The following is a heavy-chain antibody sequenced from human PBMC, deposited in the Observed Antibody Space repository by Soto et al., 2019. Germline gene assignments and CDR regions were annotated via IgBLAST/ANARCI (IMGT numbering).Heavy chain of an antibody. CDR2: INHSGST. CDR3: ARVVRGPWFGVERASTRYGMDV. Sequence: QVQLQQWGAGLLKPSETLSLTCAVYGGSFSGYYWSWIRQPPGKGLEWIGEINHSGSTNYNPSLKSRVTISVDTSKNQFSLELSSVTAADTAIYYCARVVRGPWFGVERASTRYGMDVWGQGTTVTVSS. J-gene: IGHJ6*02. D-gene: IGHD3-10*01. V-gene: IGHV4-34*01. CDR1: GGSFSGYY.